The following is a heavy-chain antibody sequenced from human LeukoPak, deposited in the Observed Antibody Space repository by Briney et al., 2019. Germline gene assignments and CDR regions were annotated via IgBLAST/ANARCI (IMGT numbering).Heavy chain of an antibody. Sequence: GGSLRLSCAASGFTFSSYWMSWVRQAPGKGREWVANIKQDGSEKYYVDAVKGRFTISRDNPKNSLYLQMNSLRAEDTAVYYCARDDCSSISCYHNWFDPWGQGTLVTVSS. D-gene: IGHD2-2*01. V-gene: IGHV3-7*01. CDR3: ARDDCSSISCYHNWFDP. CDR1: GFTFSSYW. J-gene: IGHJ5*02. CDR2: IKQDGSEK.